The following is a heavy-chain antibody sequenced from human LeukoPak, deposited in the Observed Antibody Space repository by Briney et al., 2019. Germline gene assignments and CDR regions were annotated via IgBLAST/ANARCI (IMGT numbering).Heavy chain of an antibody. Sequence: GSSVKVSCKASGGTFSSYAISWVRQAPGQGLEWMGGIIPIFGTANYAQKFQGRVTITADESTSTAYMELSSLRSEDTAVYYCASALGGYDYGGNSAGDWFDPWGQGTLVIVSS. J-gene: IGHJ5*02. CDR2: IIPIFGTA. V-gene: IGHV1-69*01. CDR1: GGTFSSYA. CDR3: ASALGGYDYGGNSAGDWFDP. D-gene: IGHD4-23*01.